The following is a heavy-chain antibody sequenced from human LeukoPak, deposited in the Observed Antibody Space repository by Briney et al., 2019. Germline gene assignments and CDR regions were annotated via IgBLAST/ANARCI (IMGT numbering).Heavy chain of an antibody. Sequence: GGSLRLSCAASGFTFSSYSMNWVRQAPGKGLEWVSSISSSSSNIYYADSVKGRFTISRDNAKNSLYLQMNSLRVEDTAVYYCARVSTNCGGDCYLFDSWGQGTLVTVSS. CDR3: ARVSTNCGGDCYLFDS. J-gene: IGHJ4*01. V-gene: IGHV3-21*01. D-gene: IGHD2-21*02. CDR1: GFTFSSYS. CDR2: ISSSSSNI.